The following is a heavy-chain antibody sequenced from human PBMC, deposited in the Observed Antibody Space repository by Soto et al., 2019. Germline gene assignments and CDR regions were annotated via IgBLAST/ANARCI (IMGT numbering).Heavy chain of an antibody. V-gene: IGHV4-31*03. CDR1: GGSISSGGYY. CDR3: ARDHGEYYDSSGSWYYGMDV. J-gene: IGHJ6*02. D-gene: IGHD3-22*01. CDR2: IYYSGST. Sequence: SETLSLTCTVSGGSISSGGYYWSWIRQHPGKGLEWIGYIYYSGSTYYNPSLKSRATISVDTSKNQFSLKLSSVTAADTAVYYCARDHGEYYDSSGSWYYGMDVWGQGTTVTVSS.